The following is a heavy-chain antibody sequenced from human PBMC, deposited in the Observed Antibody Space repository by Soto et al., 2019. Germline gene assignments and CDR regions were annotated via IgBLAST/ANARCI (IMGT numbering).Heavy chain of an antibody. Sequence: VASVKVSCKASGYTFTSYGISWVRQAPGQGLEWMGWISAYNGNTNYAQKLQGRVTMTTDTSTRTAYMELRSLRSDDTAVYYCARGVTMVRGVPTYYYYGMDVWGQGTTMTV. V-gene: IGHV1-18*04. D-gene: IGHD3-10*01. CDR2: ISAYNGNT. CDR1: GYTFTSYG. J-gene: IGHJ6*02. CDR3: ARGVTMVRGVPTYYYYGMDV.